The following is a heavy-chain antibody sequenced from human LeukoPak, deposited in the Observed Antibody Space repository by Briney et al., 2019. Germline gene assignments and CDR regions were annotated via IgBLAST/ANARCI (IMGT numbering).Heavy chain of an antibody. CDR1: GFTFSSYS. Sequence: GVLRLSCAASGFTFSSYSMNWVRQAPGKGLEWVSYISSSSSTIYYADSVKGRFTISRDNAKNSLYLQMNSLRAEDTAVYYCARAPYYYDSSGYYSNHAEYFQHWGQGTLVTVSS. D-gene: IGHD3-22*01. J-gene: IGHJ1*01. CDR3: ARAPYYYDSSGYYSNHAEYFQH. CDR2: ISSSSSTI. V-gene: IGHV3-48*04.